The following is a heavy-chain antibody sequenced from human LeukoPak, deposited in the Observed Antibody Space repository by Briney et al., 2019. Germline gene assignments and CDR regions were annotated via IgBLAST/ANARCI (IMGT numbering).Heavy chain of an antibody. D-gene: IGHD4-23*01. CDR2: IKEDGSEK. J-gene: IGHJ4*02. CDR1: GFTFSNYW. V-gene: IGHV3-7*03. Sequence: GGSLRLSCSASGFTFSNYWMSWVRQTPEKGLEWVAHIKEDGSEKYYVDSVKGRFTISRDNAKNSLFLQMDSLGAEDTALYYCARDKDISDIGGSKFDYWGQGILVTVSS. CDR3: ARDKDISDIGGSKFDY.